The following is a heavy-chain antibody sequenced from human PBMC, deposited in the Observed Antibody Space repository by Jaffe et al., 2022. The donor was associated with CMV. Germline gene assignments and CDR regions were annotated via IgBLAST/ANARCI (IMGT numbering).Heavy chain of an antibody. Sequence: QVQLQQWGAGLLKPSETLSLTCAVYGGSFSGYYWSWIRQPPGKGLEWIGEINHSGSTNYNPSLKSRVTISVDTSKNQFSLKLSSVTAADTAVYYCARGDVYSYGCSGYWGQGTLVTVSS. D-gene: IGHD5-18*01. CDR3: ARGDVYSYGCSGY. J-gene: IGHJ4*02. CDR2: INHSGST. CDR1: GGSFSGYY. V-gene: IGHV4-34*01.